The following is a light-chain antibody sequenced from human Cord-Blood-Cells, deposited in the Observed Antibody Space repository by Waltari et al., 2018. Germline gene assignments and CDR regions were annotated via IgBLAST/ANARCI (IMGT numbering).Light chain of an antibody. J-gene: IGKJ4*01. V-gene: IGKV3-11*01. Sequence: EIVLTQSPATLTLSPGERATLSCRASQSVISYLAWYQQQPGQAPRLLIYDASNMATGIPARLSCSESGTDFTLTIISLEPEDFAVYYCQQRSNWPPLTFGGGTKVEIK. CDR2: DAS. CDR1: QSVISY. CDR3: QQRSNWPPLT.